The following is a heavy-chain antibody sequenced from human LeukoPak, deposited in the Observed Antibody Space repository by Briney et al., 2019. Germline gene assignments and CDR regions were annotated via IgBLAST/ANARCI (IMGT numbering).Heavy chain of an antibody. CDR2: IYPSGGT. D-gene: IGHD6-13*01. CDR3: ARDSSSSWQYNWFDP. CDR1: GDSMSGYH. J-gene: IGHJ5*02. V-gene: IGHV4-4*07. Sequence: NPSETLSLTCTVSGDSMSGYHWSWIRQPAGKGLEYIGRIYPSGGTNYNPSLKSRVTMSVDTSKNQFSLELTSVTAADTAVYYCARDSSSSWQYNWFDPWGQGTLVTVSS.